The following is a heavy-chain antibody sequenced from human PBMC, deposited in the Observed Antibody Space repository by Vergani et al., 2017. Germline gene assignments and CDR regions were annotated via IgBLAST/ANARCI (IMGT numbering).Heavy chain of an antibody. CDR3: ARGYYGMDV. V-gene: IGHV3-30-3*01. CDR1: GFTFSSYA. J-gene: IGHJ6*02. Sequence: QVQLVESGGGVVQPGRSLRLSCAASGFTFSSYAMHWVRQAPGKGLEWVAVISYDGSNKYYAASVKGRFTISRDNSKNTLYLQMNSLRAEDTAVYYCARGYYGMDVWGQGTTVTVSS. CDR2: ISYDGSNK.